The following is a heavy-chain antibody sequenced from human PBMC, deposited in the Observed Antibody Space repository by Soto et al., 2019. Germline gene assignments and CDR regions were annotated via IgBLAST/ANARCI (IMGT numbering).Heavy chain of an antibody. J-gene: IGHJ4*02. Sequence: PSETLSLTCTVSGGSISSYYWTWIRQPPGKGLEWMGYIYYSGTTTNYNPSLKSRVTLSVDTSKNQFSLKLSSVTAADTAVYYCARLGGSYAVPHFDYWGQGTLVTSPQ. V-gene: IGHV4-59*08. CDR1: GGSISSYY. CDR2: IYYSGTTT. D-gene: IGHD1-26*01. CDR3: ARLGGSYAVPHFDY.